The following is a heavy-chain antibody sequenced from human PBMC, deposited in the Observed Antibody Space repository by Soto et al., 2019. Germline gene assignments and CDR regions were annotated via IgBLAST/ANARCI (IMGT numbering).Heavy chain of an antibody. CDR3: AKDRTTSGTAVRFDP. Sequence: GSLRLSCAASGFTVSTKYMSWVRQAPGKGLEWVSSISGSGDTTYFAHSVKGRFTIFRDNSKNTLYLQMNSLRVEDTAVYYCAKDRTTSGTAVRFDPWGQGTLVTVSS. V-gene: IGHV3-23*01. J-gene: IGHJ5*02. D-gene: IGHD1-1*01. CDR1: GFTVSTKY. CDR2: ISGSGDTT.